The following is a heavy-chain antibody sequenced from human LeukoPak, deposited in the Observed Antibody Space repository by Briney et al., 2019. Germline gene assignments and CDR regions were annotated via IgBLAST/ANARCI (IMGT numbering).Heavy chain of an antibody. V-gene: IGHV3-7*01. Sequence: GGSLRLSCAASGFTFSNYWMSWVRQAPGKGLEWVANIKQDGSEKYYVDSVKGRFTISRDNAKNSLYLQMNSLRAEDTAVYYCARRTGDSSGYTFPDYWGQGTLVTVSS. D-gene: IGHD3-22*01. CDR1: GFTFSNYW. CDR3: ARRTGDSSGYTFPDY. J-gene: IGHJ4*02. CDR2: IKQDGSEK.